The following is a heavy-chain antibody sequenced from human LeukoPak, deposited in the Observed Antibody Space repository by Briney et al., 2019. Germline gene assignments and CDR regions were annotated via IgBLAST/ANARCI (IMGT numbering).Heavy chain of an antibody. D-gene: IGHD4-11*01. V-gene: IGHV4-38-2*02. CDR3: ARDLRSNYEPYFDY. J-gene: IGHJ4*02. Sequence: SETLSLTCAVSDYSISSGYYWGWIRQPPGKGLEWIGSIYHGGTTYYNPSLKSRVTISVDTSKNQFSLKLSSVTAADTAVYYCARDLRSNYEPYFDYWGQGTLVTVSS. CDR2: IYHGGTT. CDR1: DYSISSGYY.